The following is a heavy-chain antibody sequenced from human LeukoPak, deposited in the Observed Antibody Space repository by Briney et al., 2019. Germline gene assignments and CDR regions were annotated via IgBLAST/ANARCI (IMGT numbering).Heavy chain of an antibody. CDR2: IWYDGSNK. CDR1: GFTFSSYG. Sequence: GRSLRLSCAASGFTFSSYGMHWVRQAPGKGLEWVAVIWYDGSNKYYADSVKGRFTISRDNSKNTLYLQMNSLRAEDTAVYYCARGGYSSGTPAYYYYGMDVWGQGTTVTVSS. J-gene: IGHJ6*02. D-gene: IGHD6-19*01. CDR3: ARGGYSSGTPAYYYYGMDV. V-gene: IGHV3-33*01.